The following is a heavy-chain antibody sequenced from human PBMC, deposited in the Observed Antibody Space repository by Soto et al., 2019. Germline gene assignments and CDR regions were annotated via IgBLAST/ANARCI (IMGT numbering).Heavy chain of an antibody. CDR1: AFTLSNAW. CDR3: TQTLY. V-gene: IGHV3-15*01. J-gene: IGHJ4*02. Sequence: GGSLRLSCAASAFTLSNAWMNWVRQAPGKGLEWVGHIKSQTDGGTTDYAAPVKGRFTISRDDSKNTLYLQMNSLQTEDTAVYFCTQTLYWGRGTLVTVS. CDR2: IKSQTDGGTT.